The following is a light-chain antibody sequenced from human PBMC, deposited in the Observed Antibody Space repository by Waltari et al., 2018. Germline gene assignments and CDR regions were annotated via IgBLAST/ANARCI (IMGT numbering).Light chain of an antibody. V-gene: IGLV1-47*01. J-gene: IGLJ3*02. CDR3: APWDDSLSGPGV. Sequence: QSVLTQPPSASGTPGQRVPISCSGSSPNIGSNFVYWYQQLPGTAPKLLIYRNNQRPSGVPDRFSGSKSGTSASLAISGLRSEDEADYYCAPWDDSLSGPGVFGGGTKLTVL. CDR1: SPNIGSNF. CDR2: RNN.